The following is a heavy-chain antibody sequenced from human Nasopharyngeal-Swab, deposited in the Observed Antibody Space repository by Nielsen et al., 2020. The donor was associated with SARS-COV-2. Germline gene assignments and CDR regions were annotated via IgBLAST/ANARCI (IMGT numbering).Heavy chain of an antibody. J-gene: IGHJ6*03. CDR3: TTGGVIPAAQTYYHMDV. D-gene: IGHD2-2*01. CDR2: IKSKTDGATT. V-gene: IGHV3-15*01. CDR1: GFSFSDAW. Sequence: GGSLRLSCAASGFSFSDAWMIWVRQPPGKGLECVGRIKSKTDGATTDYAAPVKGRFTISRDDSKNTLYLQMISLKTEDTAVYYCTTGGVIPAAQTYYHMDVWGKGTTVTVS.